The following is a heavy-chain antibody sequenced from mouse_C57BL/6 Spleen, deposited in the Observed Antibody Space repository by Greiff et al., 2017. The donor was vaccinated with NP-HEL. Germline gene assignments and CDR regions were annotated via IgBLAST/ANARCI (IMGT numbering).Heavy chain of an antibody. V-gene: IGHV1-22*01. D-gene: IGHD1-1*01. CDR3: AREDYYGSSYDYYAMDY. J-gene: IGHJ4*01. Sequence: VQLKESGPELVKPGASVKMSCKASGYTFTDYNMHWVKQSHGKSLEWIGYINPNNGGTSYNQKFKGKATLTVNKSSSTAYMELRSLTSEDSAVYYCAREDYYGSSYDYYAMDYWGQGTSVTVSS. CDR2: INPNNGGT. CDR1: GYTFTDYN.